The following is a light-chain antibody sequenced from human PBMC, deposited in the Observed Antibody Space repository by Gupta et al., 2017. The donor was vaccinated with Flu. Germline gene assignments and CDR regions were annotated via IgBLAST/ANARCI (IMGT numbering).Light chain of an antibody. CDR3: QQRSNWPPLT. V-gene: IGKV3-11*01. J-gene: IGKJ4*01. Sequence: DIVLPHSPLTLSLSTGERATLSCRASESISTYLAWYQQKPGQAPRLLIYDASNRATGIPVRFSGSGSGTDFTLTISSLHPEDFAVYYCQQRSNWPPLTFGGGTKVEI. CDR1: ESISTY. CDR2: DAS.